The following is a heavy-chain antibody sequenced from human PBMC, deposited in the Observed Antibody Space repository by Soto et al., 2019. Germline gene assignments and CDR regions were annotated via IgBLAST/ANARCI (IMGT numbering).Heavy chain of an antibody. Sequence: QVHLQESGPGLVKPAETLSLTCSVSGGSISSYYWSWIRQPPGKGLEWIGYVFYTGITKYNPSFKSRAAISGDTSTYQVSLNLMSVTAADTAVYYCAKWIAAAETTWGQGIRVNVSS. D-gene: IGHD6-25*01. CDR1: GGSISSYY. CDR3: AKWIAAAETT. V-gene: IGHV4-59*08. J-gene: IGHJ4*02. CDR2: VFYTGIT.